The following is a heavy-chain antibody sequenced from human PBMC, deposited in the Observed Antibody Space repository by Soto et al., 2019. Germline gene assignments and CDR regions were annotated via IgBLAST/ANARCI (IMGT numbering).Heavy chain of an antibody. Sequence: SETLSLTCTVSGGSISSGDYYWSWIRQPPGKGLEWIGYIYYSGSTYYNPSLKSRVTISVDTPKNQFSLKLSSVTAADTAVYYCVRTGAVRGVTYYFDDWGQGTLVTVSS. J-gene: IGHJ4*02. CDR3: VRTGAVRGVTYYFDD. CDR1: GGSISSGDYY. V-gene: IGHV4-30-4*02. CDR2: IYYSGST. D-gene: IGHD3-10*01.